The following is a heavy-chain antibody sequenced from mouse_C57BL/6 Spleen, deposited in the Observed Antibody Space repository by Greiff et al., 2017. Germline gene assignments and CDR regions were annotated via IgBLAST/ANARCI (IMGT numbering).Heavy chain of an antibody. J-gene: IGHJ4*01. D-gene: IGHD1-1*01. Sequence: EVQGVESGGGLVQPKGSLKLSCAASGFSFNTYAMNWVRQAPGKGLEWVARIRSKSNNYATYYADSVKDRFTISRDDSESMLYLQMNNLKTEDTAMYYCVRHPVGYAMDYWGQGTSVTVSS. CDR3: VRHPVGYAMDY. CDR2: IRSKSNNYAT. CDR1: GFSFNTYA. V-gene: IGHV10-1*01.